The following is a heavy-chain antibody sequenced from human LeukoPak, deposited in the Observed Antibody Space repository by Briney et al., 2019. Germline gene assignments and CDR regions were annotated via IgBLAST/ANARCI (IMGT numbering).Heavy chain of an antibody. J-gene: IGHJ4*02. CDR2: IYYSEST. V-gene: IGHV4-59*01. Sequence: SETLSLTCTVSGGSISSYYWSWIRQPPGKGLEWIGYIYYSESTNYNPSLKSRVTISVDTSKNQFSLKLSSETAADTAVYYCARVGWRGVIAYWGQGTLVTVSS. CDR3: ARVGWRGVIAY. CDR1: GGSISSYY. D-gene: IGHD3-10*01.